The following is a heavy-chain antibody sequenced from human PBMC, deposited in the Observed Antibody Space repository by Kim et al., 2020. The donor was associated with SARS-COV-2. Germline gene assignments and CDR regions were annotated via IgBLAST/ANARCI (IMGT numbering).Heavy chain of an antibody. J-gene: IGHJ4*02. CDR1: GFTFSSYD. D-gene: IGHD3-22*01. CDR2: IGTAGDT. V-gene: IGHV3-13*01. Sequence: GGSLRLSCAASGFTFSSYDMHWVRQATGKGLEWVSAIGTAGDTYYPGSVKGRFTISRENAKNSLYLQMNSLRAGDTAVYYCARGTNKYYYDSSGYYSGRPVIRGYFDYWGQGTLVTVPS. CDR3: ARGTNKYYYDSSGYYSGRPVIRGYFDY.